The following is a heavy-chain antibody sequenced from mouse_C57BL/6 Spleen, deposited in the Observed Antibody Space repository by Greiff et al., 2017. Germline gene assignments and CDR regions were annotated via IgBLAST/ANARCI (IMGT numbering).Heavy chain of an antibody. D-gene: IGHD2-1*01. Sequence: VQLQQPGAELVMPGASVKLSCKASGYTFTSYWMHWVKQRPGQGLEWIGEIDPSDSYTNYNQKFKGKSTLTVDKSSSTAYMQLSSLTSEDSAVYYCARSSKTGNYDAWFAYWGQGTLVTVSA. J-gene: IGHJ3*01. V-gene: IGHV1-69*01. CDR1: GYTFTSYW. CDR2: IDPSDSYT. CDR3: ARSSKTGNYDAWFAY.